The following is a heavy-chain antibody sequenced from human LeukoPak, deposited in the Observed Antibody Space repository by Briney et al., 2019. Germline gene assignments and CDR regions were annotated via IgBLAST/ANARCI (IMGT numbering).Heavy chain of an antibody. CDR2: ISRSSSSI. V-gene: IGHV3-21*01. CDR1: GFTFNYYT. J-gene: IGHJ6*03. Sequence: PGGSLRLSCAASGFTFNYYTMNWVRQAPGKGLEWVSSISRSSSSIYYADSVKGRFTISRDNAKNSLYLQMNSLRAEDTAVYYCAREIPHMDVWGKGTTVTVSS. CDR3: AREIPHMDV. D-gene: IGHD2-2*02.